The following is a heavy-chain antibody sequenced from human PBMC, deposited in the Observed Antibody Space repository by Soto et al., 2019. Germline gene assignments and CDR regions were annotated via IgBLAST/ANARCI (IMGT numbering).Heavy chain of an antibody. V-gene: IGHV3-23*01. D-gene: IGHD4-17*01. J-gene: IGHJ2*01. CDR1: EFNFSNYA. Sequence: EVQLFESGGNSVQPGGSLRLSCAASEFNFSNYAMTWVRLAPGKGLEWVSSISDSGGSAIFADSVKGRFTISRDNSKNTLYLEMDSLRPEDTALYYCAKPADVYGDHYWYFDLWGGGTRVTVSS. CDR2: ISDSGGSA. CDR3: AKPADVYGDHYWYFDL.